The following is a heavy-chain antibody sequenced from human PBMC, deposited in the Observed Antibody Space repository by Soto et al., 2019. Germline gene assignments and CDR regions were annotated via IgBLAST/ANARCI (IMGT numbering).Heavy chain of an antibody. D-gene: IGHD3-22*01. V-gene: IGHV1-69*01. CDR1: GGPFSSYA. J-gene: IGHJ3*02. Sequence: GGSVKVSCKASGGPFSSYAISWGRQGPGQGLEWMGGIIPIFGTANYAQKFQGRVTSTADESTSTAYMELSSLRSEDTAVYYCARGYYYDSTLGAFDIWGQGTMVTVSS. CDR2: IIPIFGTA. CDR3: ARGYYYDSTLGAFDI.